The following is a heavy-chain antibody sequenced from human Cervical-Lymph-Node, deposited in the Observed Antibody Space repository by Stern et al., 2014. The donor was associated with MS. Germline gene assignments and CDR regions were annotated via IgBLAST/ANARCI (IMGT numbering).Heavy chain of an antibody. V-gene: IGHV3-15*01. D-gene: IGHD3-3*01. J-gene: IGHJ6*02. CDR1: GLTFRDAW. CDR2: IKSRTDGGAT. CDR3: TAGIPSYFDFWSASPYYYYALDV. Sequence: EVQLVESGGGLVRPGGSLRLSCAVSGLTFRDAWMSWVRQAPGKGLEWVGRIKSRTDGGATDTAGTVKNRFTISRDDSKNTLYLQMNSLKAEDTAVYYCTAGIPSYFDFWSASPYYYYALDVWGQGTTVTVSS.